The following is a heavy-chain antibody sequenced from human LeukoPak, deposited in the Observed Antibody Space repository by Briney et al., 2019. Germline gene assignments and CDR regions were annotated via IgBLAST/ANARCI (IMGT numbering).Heavy chain of an antibody. V-gene: IGHV3-23*01. CDR2: ISGSGGST. CDR3: AKSVYSYGYYLDY. D-gene: IGHD5-18*01. J-gene: IGHJ4*02. CDR1: GFTFSSYA. Sequence: GGSLRLSCAASGFTFSSYAMSWVRQAPGKGLEWVSAISGSGGSTYCADSVKGRFTISRDNSKNTLYLQMNSLRAEDTAVYYCAKSVYSYGYYLDYWGQGTLVTVSS.